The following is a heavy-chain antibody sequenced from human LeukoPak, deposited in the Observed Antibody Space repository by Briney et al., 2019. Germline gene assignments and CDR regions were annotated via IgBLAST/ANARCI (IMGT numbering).Heavy chain of an antibody. Sequence: PGRSLRLSCAASGFTFDDYAMHWVRQAPGKGLEWVSGISWNSGSIGYADSVKGRFTISRDNAKNSLYLQMNSLRAEDTALYYCANEVAAAGRYFDYWGQGTQVTVSS. CDR1: GFTFDDYA. CDR2: ISWNSGSI. D-gene: IGHD6-13*01. V-gene: IGHV3-9*01. J-gene: IGHJ4*02. CDR3: ANEVAAAGRYFDY.